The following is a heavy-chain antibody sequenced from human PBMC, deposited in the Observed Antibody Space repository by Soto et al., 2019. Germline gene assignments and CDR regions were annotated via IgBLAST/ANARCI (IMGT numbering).Heavy chain of an antibody. Sequence: PETLSLTCTLSGGSTSSDNYWSWIRQPPGKGLEWIGSIYYSGSTYNNPSLKSRVSMSVDTSKNQFSLKLRSVTAADTALYYCARQRTSVVTQAYFDSWGQGSLVTVSS. CDR1: GGSTSSDNY. V-gene: IGHV4-39*01. CDR3: ARQRTSVVTQAYFDS. J-gene: IGHJ4*02. D-gene: IGHD2-21*02. CDR2: IYYSGST.